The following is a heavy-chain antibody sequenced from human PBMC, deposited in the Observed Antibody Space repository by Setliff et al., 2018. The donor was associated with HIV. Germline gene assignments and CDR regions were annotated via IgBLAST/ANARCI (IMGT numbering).Heavy chain of an antibody. J-gene: IGHJ3*02. V-gene: IGHV1-69*13. CDR2: IIPIFDTA. Sequence: SVKVSCKASGGTFSSYAISWVRQAPGQGLEWMGGIIPIFDTANYAQKFQGRVTITADESTSTAYMELSTLRSEDTAVYFCARDGGYSGHQWFGDAFDIWGQGTMVTVSS. D-gene: IGHD5-12*01. CDR1: GGTFSSYA. CDR3: ARDGGYSGHQWFGDAFDI.